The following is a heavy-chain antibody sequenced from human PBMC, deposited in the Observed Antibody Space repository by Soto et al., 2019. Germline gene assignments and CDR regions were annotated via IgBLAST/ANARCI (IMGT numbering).Heavy chain of an antibody. V-gene: IGHV3-21*01. CDR2: ISSDSSHI. CDR3: ARDSGYCGGGDCYSGAFDI. J-gene: IGHJ3*02. D-gene: IGHD2-15*01. CDR1: EITFSTYN. Sequence: EVQLVESGGGLVKPGGSLRLSCAASEITFSTYNMNWVRQAPGKGLEWVSYISSDSSHIYYADAVKGRFTISRDNAKNSLYMQMTSLKVADTAIYYCARDSGYCGGGDCYSGAFDIWGQGTMVTVSS.